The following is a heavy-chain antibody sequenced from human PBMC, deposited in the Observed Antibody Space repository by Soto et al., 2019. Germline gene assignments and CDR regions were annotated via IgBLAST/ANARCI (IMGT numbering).Heavy chain of an antibody. CDR2: ISGSGGST. Sequence: PGGSLRLSCAASGFTFSSYAMSWVRQAPGKGLEWVSAISGSGGSTYYADSVKGRFTISRDNSKNTLYLQMNSLRAEDTAVYYCAKGLSWGPHYGMDVWGQGTSVTVSS. CDR3: AKGLSWGPHYGMDV. D-gene: IGHD1-26*01. CDR1: GFTFSSYA. V-gene: IGHV3-23*01. J-gene: IGHJ6*02.